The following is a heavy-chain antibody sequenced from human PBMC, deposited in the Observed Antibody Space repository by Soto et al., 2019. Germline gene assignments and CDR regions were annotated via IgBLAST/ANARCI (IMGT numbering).Heavy chain of an antibody. J-gene: IGHJ4*02. D-gene: IGHD3-22*01. CDR3: ASTYYTGSSGPFDY. Sequence: QVQLQEWGPGLVKPSQTLSLTCTVSGDSISSAGYYWSWIREHPGKGLEWIGYIYYSGTTYYNPSLESRVTISADTSENQFSLKVNSVTVADTAVYYCASTYYTGSSGPFDYWGQGTLVTVSS. CDR1: GDSISSAGYY. CDR2: IYYSGTT. V-gene: IGHV4-31*03.